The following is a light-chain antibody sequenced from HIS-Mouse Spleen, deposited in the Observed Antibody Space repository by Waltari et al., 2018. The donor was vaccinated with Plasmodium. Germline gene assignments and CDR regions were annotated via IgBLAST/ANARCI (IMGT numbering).Light chain of an antibody. V-gene: IGKV1-6*01. CDR1: QGIRND. Sequence: AIQMTQSPSSLSASVGDRVTITCRASQGIRNDLGWYQQKPGKAPKLLISAASSLQSGVPSRFSGSVSGTDFTLTISSLQPEDFATYYCLQDYNYPYTFGQGTKLEIK. CDR3: LQDYNYPYT. CDR2: AAS. J-gene: IGKJ2*01.